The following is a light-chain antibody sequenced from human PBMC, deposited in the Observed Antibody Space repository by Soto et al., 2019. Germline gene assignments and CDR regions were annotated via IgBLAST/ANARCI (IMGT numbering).Light chain of an antibody. V-gene: IGKV1-5*01. J-gene: IGKJ1*01. CDR3: QQSNTFWT. CDR2: DVS. CDR1: QTISSW. Sequence: DIQMTQSPSTLSASVGDRVTITCRASQTISSWLAWYQQKPGKAPKHLIYDVSTLGSGVPSRFSGSGSGTDFTLTISSLQPADFATYYCQQSNTFWTFGQGTKVDIK.